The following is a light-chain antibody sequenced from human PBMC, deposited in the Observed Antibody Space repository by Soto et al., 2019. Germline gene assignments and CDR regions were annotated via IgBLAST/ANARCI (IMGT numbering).Light chain of an antibody. J-gene: IGKJ1*01. CDR3: PQYAASRT. CDR2: KES. CDR1: QSISSW. V-gene: IGKV1-5*03. Sequence: DIQMTESPSKLSACVGGRVTIRCRASQSISSWLAWYQQKPGTDPKILIFKESNLESGVQSRFRGSGSGTEFTLTISRLQPDDFATYFCPQYAASRTLGTGTKVDIK.